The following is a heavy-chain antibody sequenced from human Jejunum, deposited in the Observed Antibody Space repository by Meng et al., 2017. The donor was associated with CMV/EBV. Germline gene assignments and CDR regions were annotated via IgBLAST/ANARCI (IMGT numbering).Heavy chain of an antibody. V-gene: IGHV3-73*01. CDR3: ARAIVGVDVGFDY. CDR2: IRIRANGGAT. CDR1: GFPFSVSP. J-gene: IGHJ4*02. D-gene: IGHD2-21*01. Sequence: SGFPFSVSPIPLVGLPSGPGLGLVWGIRIRANGGATSYAASVKGRFTISRDNSKNTAYLQMNSLKTEDTAVYYCARAIVGVDVGFDYWGQGTLVTVSS.